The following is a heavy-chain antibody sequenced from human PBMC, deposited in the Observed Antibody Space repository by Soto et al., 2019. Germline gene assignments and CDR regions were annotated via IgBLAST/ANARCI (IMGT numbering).Heavy chain of an antibody. D-gene: IGHD6-19*01. CDR1: GFTFSSYW. CDR2: INSDGSTI. CDR3: ARDPSYSTGWLLDY. V-gene: IGHV3-74*01. J-gene: IGHJ4*02. Sequence: LRLSCAASGFTFSSYWMHWVRQAPGKGLVWVSRINSDGSTISYADSVKGRFTISRDNAKNTLYLQMNSLRAEDTAVYYCARDPSYSTGWLLDYWGQGTLVTVSS.